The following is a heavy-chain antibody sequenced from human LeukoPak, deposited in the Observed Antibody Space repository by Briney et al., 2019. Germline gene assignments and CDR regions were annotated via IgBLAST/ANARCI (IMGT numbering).Heavy chain of an antibody. Sequence: GGSLRLSCAASGFIFSTYWMGWVRQAPGEGLEWVAYIKQDGSEKYYVDSVKGRFTISRDNAKNSLFLQMNSVRAEDTAVYYCARSTSDFDYVWGSYRPYYFDFWGQGTLVTVSS. J-gene: IGHJ4*02. CDR1: GFIFSTYW. CDR2: IKQDGSEK. D-gene: IGHD3-16*02. CDR3: ARSTSDFDYVWGSYRPYYFDF. V-gene: IGHV3-7*01.